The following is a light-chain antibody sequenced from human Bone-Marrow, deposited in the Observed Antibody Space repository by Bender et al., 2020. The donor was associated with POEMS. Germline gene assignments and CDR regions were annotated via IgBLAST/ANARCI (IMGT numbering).Light chain of an antibody. Sequence: SFGLTQPASVSVAPGQTARITCEGENIGSLYVHWYQRRPGQAPLVVVFDNSDRPSGIPQRFSGSKSGNRATLTISRVEGGDEAAYYCQVWDFNSDDVLFGGGTELTVL. CDR2: DNS. CDR3: QVWDFNSDDVL. CDR1: NIGSLY. J-gene: IGLJ2*01. V-gene: IGLV3-21*02.